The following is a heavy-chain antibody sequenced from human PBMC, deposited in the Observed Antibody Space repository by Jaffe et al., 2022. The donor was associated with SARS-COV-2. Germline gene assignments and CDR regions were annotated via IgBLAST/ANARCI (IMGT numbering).Heavy chain of an antibody. CDR3: ARGGAKYGDDHLYVY. CDR2: FSTSAYI. Sequence: EVQLVESGGGLVKPGGSLRLSCAASGFTFSSYSIHWVRQAPGKGLQWVSSFSTSAYIFYADSVRGRFTISRDNAKNSLYLQMNSLRAEDTAVYYCARGGAKYGDDHLYVYWGQGTLVTVSS. D-gene: IGHD4-17*01. CDR1: GFTFSSYS. V-gene: IGHV3-21*01. J-gene: IGHJ4*02.